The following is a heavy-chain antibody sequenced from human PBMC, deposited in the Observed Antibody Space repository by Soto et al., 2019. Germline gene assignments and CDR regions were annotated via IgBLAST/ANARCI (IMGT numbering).Heavy chain of an antibody. V-gene: IGHV4-61*01. Sequence: LSLTCTVPGVSVSSGSYYWSWIRQPPGKGLEWIGYIYYSGSTNYNPSLKSRVTISVDTSKNQFSLKLSSVTAADTAVYYCARNYYDSSGYFDYWGQGTLVTV. CDR3: ARNYYDSSGYFDY. CDR2: IYYSGST. CDR1: GVSVSSGSYY. J-gene: IGHJ4*02. D-gene: IGHD3-22*01.